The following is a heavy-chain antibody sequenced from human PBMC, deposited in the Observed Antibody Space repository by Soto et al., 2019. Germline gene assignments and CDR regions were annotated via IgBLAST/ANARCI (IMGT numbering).Heavy chain of an antibody. J-gene: IGHJ6*02. D-gene: IGHD3-10*01. CDR3: ARGSTVRGVHGMDV. Sequence: QVQLVQSGAEVKKPGASVKVSCKASGYTFTSYAINWVRQATGQGLEWMGWMNPNSGNTGYAQKFQGRVTMTRNTSISTAYMELSSLRSEDTAVYYCARGSTVRGVHGMDVWGQGTTVTVSS. CDR2: MNPNSGNT. V-gene: IGHV1-8*01. CDR1: GYTFTSYA.